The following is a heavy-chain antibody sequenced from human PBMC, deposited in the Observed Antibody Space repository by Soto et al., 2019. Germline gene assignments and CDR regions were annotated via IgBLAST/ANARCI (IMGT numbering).Heavy chain of an antibody. Sequence: PGGSLRLACAASRFTFSSYLLHWVRQAPGKGLEWVAVISYDGSNKYYADSVKGRFTISRDNSKNTLYLQMNSLRAEDTAVYYCANLDDYSDTKGFDFWGQGT. CDR1: RFTFSSYL. CDR3: ANLDDYSDTKGFDF. D-gene: IGHD3-22*01. CDR2: ISYDGSNK. J-gene: IGHJ4*02. V-gene: IGHV3-30*18.